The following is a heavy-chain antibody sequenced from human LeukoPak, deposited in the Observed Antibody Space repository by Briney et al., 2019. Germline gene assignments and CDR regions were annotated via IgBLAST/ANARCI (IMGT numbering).Heavy chain of an antibody. J-gene: IGHJ4*02. V-gene: IGHV5-51*01. D-gene: IGHD3-10*01. CDR2: IYPGDSDT. CDR3: ARQSYYYGSGSYFAYY. CDR1: GYSFTSYW. Sequence: GESLKISCKGSGYSFTSYWIGWVRQMPGKGLEWMGIIYPGDSDTRYSPSFQGQVTISADKSISTVYLQWSSLKASDTAMYYCARQSYYYGSGSYFAYYWGQGTLVTVSS.